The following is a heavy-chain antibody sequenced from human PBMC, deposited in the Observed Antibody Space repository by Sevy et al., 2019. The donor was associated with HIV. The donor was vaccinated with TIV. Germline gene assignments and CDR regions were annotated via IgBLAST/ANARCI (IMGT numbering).Heavy chain of an antibody. CDR2: ITRNSYEAYGGTT. CDR3: TRGLATADTPEYYFDY. J-gene: IGHJ4*02. CDR1: GFTFDDYA. V-gene: IGHV3-49*03. Sequence: GGSLRLSCTTSGFTFDDYAMSWFRQPPGKGLEWVAFITRNSYEAYGGTTDYAASVKGRLIISRDDSKSIAYLQMNSLKTEDTAFYYGTRGLATADTPEYYFDYWGQGTLVTVSS. D-gene: IGHD2-15*01.